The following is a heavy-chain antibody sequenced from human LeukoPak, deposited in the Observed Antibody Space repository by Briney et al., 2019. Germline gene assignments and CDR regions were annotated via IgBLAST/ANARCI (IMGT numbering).Heavy chain of an antibody. CDR2: ISSSSSYI. D-gene: IGHD5-18*01. Sequence: PWGSLRLSCAASGFTFSSYAMSWVRQAPGKGLEWVSSISSSSSYIYYTDSVKGRFTISRDNAKNSLYLQMNSLRAEDTAVYYCARMVDSYGGYAFDIWGQGTMVTVSS. CDR3: ARMVDSYGGYAFDI. V-gene: IGHV3-21*01. CDR1: GFTFSSYA. J-gene: IGHJ3*02.